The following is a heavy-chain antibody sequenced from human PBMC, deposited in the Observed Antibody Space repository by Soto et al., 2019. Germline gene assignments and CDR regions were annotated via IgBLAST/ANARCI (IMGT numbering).Heavy chain of an antibody. D-gene: IGHD6-19*01. CDR2: INAGNGNT. J-gene: IGHJ1*01. Sequence: QVQLVQSGAEVKKPGASVKVSCKASGYTFTSYAMHWVRQAPGQRLEWMGWINAGNGNTKYSQKFQGRVTITRDTSASTADMELSSLRSEDTAVYYCATLSSGWYGKYFQHWGQGTLVTVSS. V-gene: IGHV1-3*01. CDR1: GYTFTSYA. CDR3: ATLSSGWYGKYFQH.